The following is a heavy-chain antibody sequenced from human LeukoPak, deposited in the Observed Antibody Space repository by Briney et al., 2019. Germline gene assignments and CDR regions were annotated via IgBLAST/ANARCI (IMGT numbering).Heavy chain of an antibody. Sequence: SETLSLTCTVSGGSISSYYWSWIRQPPGKGPEWIGYIYYSGSTNYNPSLKSRVTISVDTSKNQFSLKLSSVTAADTAVYYCAREKSEEWLGKYYYYGMDVWGKGTTVTVSS. V-gene: IGHV4-59*01. D-gene: IGHD6-19*01. CDR1: GGSISSYY. CDR3: AREKSEEWLGKYYYYGMDV. CDR2: IYYSGST. J-gene: IGHJ6*04.